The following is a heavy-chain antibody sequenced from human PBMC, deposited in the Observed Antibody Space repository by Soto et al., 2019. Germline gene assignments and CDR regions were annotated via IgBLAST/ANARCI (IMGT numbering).Heavy chain of an antibody. CDR1: DGSISSSTYY. V-gene: IGHV4-39*01. CDR3: ARRGTTGYCSGDTCYSGALDI. J-gene: IGHJ3*02. Sequence: SETLSLTCTVSDGSISSSTYYWGWIRHSPGKGLECIGNVYYSGSTNYNPSLKSRVTISIDTSKNQFSLKLSSVTAADTAVYYCARRGTTGYCSGDTCYSGALDIWGQGTMVTLSS. D-gene: IGHD2-15*01. CDR2: VYYSGST.